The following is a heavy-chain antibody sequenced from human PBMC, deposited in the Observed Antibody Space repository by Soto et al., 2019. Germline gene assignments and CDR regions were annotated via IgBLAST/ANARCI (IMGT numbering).Heavy chain of an antibody. CDR3: ARVPDN. J-gene: IGHJ4*02. Sequence: PSETLSLTWAVAGGSIRSRGYRWSWIRQPPGKGLEWIGYIYHSGSTYYNPSLKSRVTISVDRSKNQFSLKLSSVTAADTAVYYCARVPDNWGQGTLVTVSS. CDR1: GGSIRSRGYR. V-gene: IGHV4-30-2*01. CDR2: IYHSGST.